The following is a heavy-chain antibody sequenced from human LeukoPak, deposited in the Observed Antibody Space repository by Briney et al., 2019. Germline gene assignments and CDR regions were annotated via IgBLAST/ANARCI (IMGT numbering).Heavy chain of an antibody. V-gene: IGHV3-11*06. Sequence: GRSLSLSCAASGFTFSDYYMSWIRQAPGKGLEWVSYISRSSSYTNYADSVKGRFSISRDNAKNSLYLQMNSLRAEDAAVYYCARDERGYCSSTSCLHDAFDIWGQGTMVTVSS. CDR3: ARDERGYCSSTSCLHDAFDI. D-gene: IGHD2-2*01. J-gene: IGHJ3*02. CDR2: ISRSSSYT. CDR1: GFTFSDYY.